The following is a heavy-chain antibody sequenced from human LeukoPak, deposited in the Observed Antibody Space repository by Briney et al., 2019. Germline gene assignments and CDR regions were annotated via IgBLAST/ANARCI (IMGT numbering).Heavy chain of an antibody. J-gene: IGHJ4*02. CDR2: ISYDGSNK. D-gene: IGHD3-22*01. Sequence: GGSLRLSCAASGFTFSSYGMHWVRQAPGKGLEWVAVISYDGSNKHYADSVKGRFTISRDNSKNTLYLQMNSLRAEDTAVYYCAKFYSEVNYFDYWGQGTLVTVSS. CDR3: AKFYSEVNYFDY. V-gene: IGHV3-30*18. CDR1: GFTFSSYG.